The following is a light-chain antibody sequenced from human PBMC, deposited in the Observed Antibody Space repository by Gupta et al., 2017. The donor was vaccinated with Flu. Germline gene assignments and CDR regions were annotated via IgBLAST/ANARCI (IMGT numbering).Light chain of an antibody. CDR3: QSYDNSRGGSWV. Sequence: VNLSSGKNPTNGARHSVLWYYQLPGTAPKLLISGDNYRPSGGPDRFSGSRAGTSASLAITGLQADEEADYYCQSYDNSRGGSWVFGGGTKLTVL. CDR1: NPTNGARHS. J-gene: IGLJ3*02. V-gene: IGLV1-40*01. CDR2: GDN.